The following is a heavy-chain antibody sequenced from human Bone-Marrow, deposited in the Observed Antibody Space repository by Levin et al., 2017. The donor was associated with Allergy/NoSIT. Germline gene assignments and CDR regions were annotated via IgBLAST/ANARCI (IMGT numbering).Heavy chain of an antibody. CDR2: VSWDGGST. CDR1: GFTFDDYA. V-gene: IGHV3-43D*03. D-gene: IGHD6-6*01. Sequence: LAGGSLRLSCVASGFTFDDYAMHWVRQAPGKGLEWVSLVSWDGGSTYYADSVKGRFTISRDNTKNSLYLHMNSLRPEDTALYYCAKATEASSFFDSWGQGTLVTVSS. J-gene: IGHJ4*02. CDR3: AKATEASSFFDS.